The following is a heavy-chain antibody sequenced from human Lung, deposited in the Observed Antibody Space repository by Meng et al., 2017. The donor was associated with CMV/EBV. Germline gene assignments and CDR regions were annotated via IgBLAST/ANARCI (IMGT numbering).Heavy chain of an antibody. Sequence: SVPILVHPCETLSPPFIVSSYSNPNYFCAGAGQPARKGLEWIGPLYPDGRTDYNPPLSSRLTLSLDTSKIRFSLKLRSVTAADTAIYYCARTPVRFCNTHMCYAFDYWGQGALVTVSS. CDR2: LYPDGRT. CDR1: SYSNPNYF. J-gene: IGHJ4*02. CDR3: ARTPVRFCNTHMCYAFDY. D-gene: IGHD2-2*01. V-gene: IGHV4-4*07.